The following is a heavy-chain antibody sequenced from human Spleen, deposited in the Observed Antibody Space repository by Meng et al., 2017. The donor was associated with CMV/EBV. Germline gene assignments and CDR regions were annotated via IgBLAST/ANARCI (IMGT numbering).Heavy chain of an antibody. CDR2: SNAGNGNT. D-gene: IGHD4-17*01. J-gene: IGHJ4*02. CDR1: GYTFTSYA. Sequence: ASVKVSCKASGYTFTSYAMHWVRQAPGQRLEWMGWSNAGNGNTKYSQEFQGRVTITRDTSASTAYMELSSLRSEDTAVYYCATWSPYGDPLRSLRYWGQGTLVTVSS. CDR3: ATWSPYGDPLRSLRY. V-gene: IGHV1-3*02.